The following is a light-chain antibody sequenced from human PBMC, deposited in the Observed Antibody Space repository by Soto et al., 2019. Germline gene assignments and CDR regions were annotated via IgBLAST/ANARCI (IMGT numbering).Light chain of an antibody. CDR3: SSYTSSSLYV. V-gene: IGLV2-14*01. Sequence: QSVLTQPASVSGSPGQSIPISCTGTSSDVGGYNYVSWYQQHPGKAPKLMIYEVSNRPSGVSNRFSGSKSGNTASLTISGLQAEDEADYYCSSYTSSSLYVFGTGTKVTVL. J-gene: IGLJ1*01. CDR2: EVS. CDR1: SSDVGGYNY.